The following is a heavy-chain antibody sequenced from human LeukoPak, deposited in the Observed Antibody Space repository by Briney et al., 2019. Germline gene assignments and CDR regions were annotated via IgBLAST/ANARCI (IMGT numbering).Heavy chain of an antibody. CDR2: ITGSSSYI. CDR3: ASPLFYGDYYFDY. Sequence: PGGSLRLSCAASGFTFSTYNMNWVRQAPGRGLEWVSSITGSSSYISYADSVKGRFTISRDNAKNSLYLQMNSLSPEDTAVYYCASPLFYGDYYFDYWGQGTLVTVSS. V-gene: IGHV3-21*01. CDR1: GFTFSTYN. J-gene: IGHJ4*02. D-gene: IGHD4-17*01.